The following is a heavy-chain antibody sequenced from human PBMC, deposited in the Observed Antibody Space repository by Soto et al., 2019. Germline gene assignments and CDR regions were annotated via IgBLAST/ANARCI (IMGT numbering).Heavy chain of an antibody. Sequence: GGSLRLSCAASGFSFSTSAIHWVRQAPGKGLEWVAIISSDGSRKFYADSVRGRFTVSRDNVANTLHLQMNSLRVEDTAIYHCESARCSGACYLIDYWGLGTRVTVS. CDR3: ESARCSGACYLIDY. D-gene: IGHD2-21*02. CDR2: ISSDGSRK. V-gene: IGHV3-30-3*01. J-gene: IGHJ4*02. CDR1: GFSFSTSA.